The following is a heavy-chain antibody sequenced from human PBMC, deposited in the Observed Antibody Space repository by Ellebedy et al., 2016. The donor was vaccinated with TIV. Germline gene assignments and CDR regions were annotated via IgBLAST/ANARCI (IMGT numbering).Heavy chain of an antibody. CDR2: IADHGTVQ. CDR1: GFTFSSHG. J-gene: IGHJ2*01. CDR3: AKEGAFGNWYFDL. D-gene: IGHD1-14*01. V-gene: IGHV3-30*18. Sequence: PGGSLRLSCAASGFTFSSHGMHWVRQVPGKGPEWVAVIADHGTVQYYSDSVKGRFTISRDNSKNALWLQMNSLRFEDTAVYFCAKEGAFGNWYFDLWGRGTLFTLSS.